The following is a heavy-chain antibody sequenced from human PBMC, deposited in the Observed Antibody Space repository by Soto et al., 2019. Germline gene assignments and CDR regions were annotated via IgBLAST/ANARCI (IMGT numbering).Heavy chain of an antibody. CDR3: AKAKGYSYGYNWFDP. CDR2: ISWNSGSI. J-gene: IGHJ5*02. Sequence: GGSLRLSCAASGFTFDDYAMHWVRQAPGKGLEWVSGISWNSGSIGYADSVKGRFTISRDNAKNSLYLQMSSLRAEDTALYYCAKAKGYSYGYNWFDPWGQGTLVTVSS. V-gene: IGHV3-9*01. CDR1: GFTFDDYA. D-gene: IGHD5-18*01.